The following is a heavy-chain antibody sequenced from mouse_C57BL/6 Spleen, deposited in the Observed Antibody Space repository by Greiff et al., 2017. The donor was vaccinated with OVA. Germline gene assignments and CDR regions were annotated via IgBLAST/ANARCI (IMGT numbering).Heavy chain of an antibody. D-gene: IGHD1-1*01. J-gene: IGHJ2*01. CDR2: ISYDGSN. V-gene: IGHV3-6*01. CDR1: GYSITSGYY. Sequence: ESGPGLVKPSQSLSLTCSVTGYSITSGYYWNWIRQFPGNKLEWMGYISYDGSNNYNPSLKNRISITRDTSKNQFFLKLNSVTTEDTATYYCAREVLRGGNFDYWGQGTTLTVSS. CDR3: AREVLRGGNFDY.